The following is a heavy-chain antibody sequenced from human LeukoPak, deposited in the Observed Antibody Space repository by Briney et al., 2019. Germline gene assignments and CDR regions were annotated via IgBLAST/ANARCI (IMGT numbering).Heavy chain of an antibody. Sequence: SVKVSCKASGGTFSSYAISWVRQAPGQRLEWMGRIIPILGIANYAQKFQGRVTITADKSTSTAYMELSSLRSEDTAVYYCARVGLYCSGGSCEQQYYYYGMDVWGQGTTVTVSS. CDR3: ARVGLYCSGGSCEQQYYYYGMDV. V-gene: IGHV1-69*04. D-gene: IGHD2-15*01. J-gene: IGHJ6*02. CDR1: GGTFSSYA. CDR2: IIPILGIA.